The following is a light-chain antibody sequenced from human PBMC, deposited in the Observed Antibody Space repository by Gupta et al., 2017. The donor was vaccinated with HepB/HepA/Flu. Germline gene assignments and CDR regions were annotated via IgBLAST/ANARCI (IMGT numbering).Light chain of an antibody. CDR3: QHYTDWPPWT. CDR2: HAS. J-gene: IGKJ1*01. V-gene: IGKV3-15*01. Sequence: EIVMTQSPATLSVSPGRRATLSCRASQNIGSNLAWYQQRPGHSPSLLIFHASLRAAGTPSRFSGSGYGTEFTLTISSPQSEDSAVYYCQHYTDWPPWTFGQGTKVEIK. CDR1: QNIGSN.